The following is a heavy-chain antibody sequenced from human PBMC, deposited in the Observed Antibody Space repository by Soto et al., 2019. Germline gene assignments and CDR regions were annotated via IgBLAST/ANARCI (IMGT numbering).Heavy chain of an antibody. CDR3: ARSGSTPGDY. CDR1: GFTFSSYG. Sequence: QVQLVESGGGVFKPGRSLRLSCAASGFTFSSYGMHWVRQAPGKGLEWVAVIWYDGSNKYYADSVKGRFTISRDNSKNTLYLQMNSLRAEDTAVYYCARSGSTPGDYWGQGTLVTVSS. V-gene: IGHV3-33*01. J-gene: IGHJ4*02. CDR2: IWYDGSNK. D-gene: IGHD4-17*01.